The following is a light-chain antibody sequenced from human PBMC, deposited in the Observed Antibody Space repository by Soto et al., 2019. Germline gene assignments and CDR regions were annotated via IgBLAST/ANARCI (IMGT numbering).Light chain of an antibody. CDR1: HDIRND. Sequence: AIQMTQFPSALSASVRDRVTITCRASHDIRNDLAWYQQKPGKAPKLLIYAASTLQSGVPSSFSGSGSGTDFTLTISCLQSEDFATYYCQQYYSYPRTFGQGTKVDIK. CDR3: QQYYSYPRT. CDR2: AAS. V-gene: IGKV1-8*01. J-gene: IGKJ1*01.